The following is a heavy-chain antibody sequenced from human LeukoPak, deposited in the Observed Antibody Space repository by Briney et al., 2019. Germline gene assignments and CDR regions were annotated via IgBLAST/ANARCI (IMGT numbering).Heavy chain of an antibody. J-gene: IGHJ3*02. CDR2: ISYDGSNK. Sequence: PGGSLRLSCAASGFTFSSYAMHWVRQAPGKGLEWVAVISYDGSNKYYADSVKGRFTISRDNSKNTLYLQMNSLRAEDTAVYYCARVDSIAAADSTRSPAFGIWGQGTMVTVSS. D-gene: IGHD6-13*01. V-gene: IGHV3-30-3*01. CDR1: GFTFSSYA. CDR3: ARVDSIAAADSTRSPAFGI.